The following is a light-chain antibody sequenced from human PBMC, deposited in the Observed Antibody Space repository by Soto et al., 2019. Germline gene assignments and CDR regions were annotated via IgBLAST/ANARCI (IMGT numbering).Light chain of an antibody. CDR2: GAS. V-gene: IGKV3-20*01. Sequence: EIVLTQSPGTLSLSPGERATLSCRASQSVSNSYLAWYQQKPGQAPRLLTYGASSRATGIPDRFSGSGSGTGFTPTISRLEPEDFAVYYCQQYGSLPRTFGQGTKVEIK. CDR3: QQYGSLPRT. CDR1: QSVSNSY. J-gene: IGKJ1*01.